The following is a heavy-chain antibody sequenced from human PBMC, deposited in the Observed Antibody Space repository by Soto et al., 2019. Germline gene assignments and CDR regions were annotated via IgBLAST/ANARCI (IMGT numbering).Heavy chain of an antibody. V-gene: IGHV3-23*01. CDR2: IIGNGGST. D-gene: IGHD5-12*01. Sequence: GSLRLASAASGXFFSSCSMSWVRRDPGKGLEVVSSIIGNGGSTYYADSVKGRFTISRDNSKNTQYLQMESLRDEDTAVYYWAKDRYINTFNLLDPWGQGPLVTVSS. J-gene: IGHJ5*02. CDR3: AKDRYINTFNLLDP. CDR1: GXFFSSCS.